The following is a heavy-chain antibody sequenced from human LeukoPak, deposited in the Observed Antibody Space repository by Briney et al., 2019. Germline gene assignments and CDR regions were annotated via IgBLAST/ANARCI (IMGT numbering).Heavy chain of an antibody. CDR3: AREVVVRENWFDP. CDR2: ISYDGSNK. V-gene: IGHV3-30-3*01. Sequence: GGSLRLSCAASGFTFSSYAMHWVRQAPGKGLEWVAVISYDGSNKYYADSVKGRFTISRDNSKNTLYLQMNSLRAEDTAVYYCAREVVVRENWFDPWGQGTLVTVSS. J-gene: IGHJ5*02. D-gene: IGHD2-21*01. CDR1: GFTFSSYA.